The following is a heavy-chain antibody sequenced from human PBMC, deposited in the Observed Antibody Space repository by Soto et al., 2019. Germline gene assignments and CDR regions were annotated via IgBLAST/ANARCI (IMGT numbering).Heavy chain of an antibody. J-gene: IGHJ5*02. Sequence: GASVKVSCKASGYSCTSYGINWVRPAPGQGLEWMGWLSAKHGNPHYAQNLQGRVTMTTDTSTSTAYMELRSLTSDDTAVYFCPRDMLKQPLVGFQYNWFDPWG. CDR1: GYSCTSYG. V-gene: IGHV1-18*01. CDR3: PRDMLKQPLVGFQYNWFDP. D-gene: IGHD3-10*02. CDR2: LSAKHGNP.